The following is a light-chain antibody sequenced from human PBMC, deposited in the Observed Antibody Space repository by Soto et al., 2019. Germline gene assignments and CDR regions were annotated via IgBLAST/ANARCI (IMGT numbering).Light chain of an antibody. CDR3: QQYGSSAP. J-gene: IGKJ1*01. Sequence: ELGRAPGTLSLSPGERATLSCMASQSVSSSYLAWYQQKPGQAPRLLIYGASSRATGIPDRFSGSVSGTDFTLPTSRLGREDFPVYHSQQYGSSAPFGQGTKVDIK. CDR1: QSVSSSY. V-gene: IGKV3-20*01. CDR2: GAS.